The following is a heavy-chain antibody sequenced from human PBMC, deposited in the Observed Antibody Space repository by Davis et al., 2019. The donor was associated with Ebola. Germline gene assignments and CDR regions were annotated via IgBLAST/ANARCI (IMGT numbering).Heavy chain of an antibody. V-gene: IGHV3-33*01. Sequence: GESLKISCAASGFTFSSYGMHWVRQGPGKGLEWVALIWYDGSNKYYADSVKGRFTISRDNSKNTLYLQMNSLRAEDTAVYYCARGVDRAFDIWGQGTMVTVSS. CDR2: IWYDGSNK. J-gene: IGHJ3*02. CDR1: GFTFSSYG. CDR3: ARGVDRAFDI.